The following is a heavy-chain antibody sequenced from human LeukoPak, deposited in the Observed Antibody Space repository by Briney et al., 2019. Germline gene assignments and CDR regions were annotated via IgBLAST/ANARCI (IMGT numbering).Heavy chain of an antibody. V-gene: IGHV4-59*01. CDR1: GASISPYY. CDR3: ARETNEGFDP. CDR2: VFYNGRT. J-gene: IGHJ5*02. Sequence: PSETLSLTCSVSGASISPYYWVWIRQPPGKGLEWIGYVFYNGRTSYNPSLKSRVTISVDTSKNQFSLKLSSVTAADTAVYYCARETNEGFDPWGQGTLVTVSS. D-gene: IGHD2-8*01.